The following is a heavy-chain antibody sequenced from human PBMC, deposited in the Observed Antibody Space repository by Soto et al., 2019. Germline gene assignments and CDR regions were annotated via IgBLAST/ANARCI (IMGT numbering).Heavy chain of an antibody. D-gene: IGHD4-4*01. CDR2: IYYSGST. CDR1: GGSISSGGYY. CDR3: ARSTVTTSGYIDY. V-gene: IGHV4-31*03. J-gene: IGHJ4*02. Sequence: PSETLSLTCTVSGGSISSGGYYWSWIRQHPGKGLEWIGYIYYSGSTYYNPSLKSRVTISVDTSKNQFSLKLSSVTAADTAVYYCARSTVTTSGYIDYWGQGTLVTVSS.